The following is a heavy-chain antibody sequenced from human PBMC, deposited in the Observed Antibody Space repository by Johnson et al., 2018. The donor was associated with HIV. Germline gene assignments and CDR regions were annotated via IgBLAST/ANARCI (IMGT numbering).Heavy chain of an antibody. Sequence: QLVESGGGLVQPGGSLRLSCAASGFTFSSYWMSWVRQSPGKGLEWVANIKQDGSEKYYVDSVKGRFTISRDNAKNSLYLQTNSLRVEDTAVYYCALEAVRSTDAFDIWGQGTMVIVSS. V-gene: IGHV3-7*05. CDR2: IKQDGSEK. CDR1: GFTFSSYW. D-gene: IGHD3-10*01. CDR3: ALEAVRSTDAFDI. J-gene: IGHJ3*02.